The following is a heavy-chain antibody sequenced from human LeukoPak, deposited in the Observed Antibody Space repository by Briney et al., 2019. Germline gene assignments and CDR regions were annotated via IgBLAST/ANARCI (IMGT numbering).Heavy chain of an antibody. Sequence: GGSLRLSCAASGFTFSSYSMNWVRQAPGKGLEWVSYISSSSSTIYYADSVKGRFTISRDNAKNSLYLQMNSLRAEDTAVYYCASNIGRGYSSGWSPAWGQGTLVTVSS. CDR1: GFTFSSYS. CDR3: ASNIGRGYSSGWSPA. CDR2: ISSSSSTI. V-gene: IGHV3-48*04. J-gene: IGHJ5*02. D-gene: IGHD6-19*01.